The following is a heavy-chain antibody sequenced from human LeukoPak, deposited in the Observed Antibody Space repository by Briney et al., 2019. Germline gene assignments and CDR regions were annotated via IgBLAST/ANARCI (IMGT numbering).Heavy chain of an antibody. CDR2: IYHSGST. J-gene: IGHJ5*02. D-gene: IGHD6-19*01. Sequence: SETLSLTCAVSGYSISSGYYWGWIRQPPGKGLEWIGSIYHSGSTYYNPSLKSRVTISVDTSKNQFSLKLSSVTAADTAVYYCGRARGWIAVARGYNWFDPWGQGTLVTVSS. CDR3: GRARGWIAVARGYNWFDP. CDR1: GYSISSGYY. V-gene: IGHV4-38-2*01.